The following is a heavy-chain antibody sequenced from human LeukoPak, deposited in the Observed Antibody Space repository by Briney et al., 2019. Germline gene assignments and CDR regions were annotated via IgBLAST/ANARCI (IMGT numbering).Heavy chain of an antibody. CDR2: ISYDGNTI. V-gene: IGHV3-30*18. J-gene: IGHJ3*01. D-gene: IGHD1-26*01. Sequence: GGSLRLSCAASGFSFSSCGTHWVRHAPGKGLEWLTVISYDGNTIYYADSVKGRFTISRDNSKNTLYLQMNSLRIEDTAVYYCAKDLSVVGAHDSFDVWGQGTMVTVSS. CDR3: AKDLSVVGAHDSFDV. CDR1: GFSFSSCG.